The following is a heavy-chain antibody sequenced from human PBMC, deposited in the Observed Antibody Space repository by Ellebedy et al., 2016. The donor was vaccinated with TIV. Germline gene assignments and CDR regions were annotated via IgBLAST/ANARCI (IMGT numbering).Heavy chain of an antibody. CDR2: IYPGDSDT. CDR1: GYSFTSYW. D-gene: IGHD3-10*01. CDR3: ARHSGSGTYFPTPNDH. Sequence: ASVKVSCKGSGYSFTSYWIGWVRQMPGKGLEWMGIIYPGDSDTRYSPSFQGHVTISTDKSISSAFLQWSSLTASDPAIYFCARHSGSGTYFPTPNDHWGQGTLVTVSS. V-gene: IGHV5-51*01. J-gene: IGHJ4*01.